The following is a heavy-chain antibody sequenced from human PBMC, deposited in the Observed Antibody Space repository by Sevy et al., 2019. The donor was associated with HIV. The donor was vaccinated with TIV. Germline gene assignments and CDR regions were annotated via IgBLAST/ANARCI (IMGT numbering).Heavy chain of an antibody. Sequence: GGSLRLSCAASGFTFNTHAMNWVRQAPGKGLEWVSTISGPGYNTYYADSVKGRFTISRDNSQNTLHLQMNSPRADDTAVYYCAKALNPALESMLQVNLRTLKGFDVWGQGTMVTVSS. V-gene: IGHV3-23*01. J-gene: IGHJ3*01. CDR1: GFTFNTHA. CDR2: ISGPGYNT. D-gene: IGHD2-8*01. CDR3: AKALNPALESMLQVNLRTLKGFDV.